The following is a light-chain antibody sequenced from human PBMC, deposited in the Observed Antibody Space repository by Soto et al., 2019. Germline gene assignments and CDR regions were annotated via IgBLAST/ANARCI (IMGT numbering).Light chain of an antibody. J-gene: IGKJ5*01. V-gene: IGKV3-15*01. CDR3: QQYHDLPPIP. CDR1: QSVRTN. Sequence: EIVMTQSPATLSVSPGERATLSCRASQSVRTNLAWYQQKPGQAPRLLIYGASTRATGIPARFSGSGSWTVFTLSIRSLQSEDYAVFSCQQYHDLPPIPFGQWTRLEIK. CDR2: GAS.